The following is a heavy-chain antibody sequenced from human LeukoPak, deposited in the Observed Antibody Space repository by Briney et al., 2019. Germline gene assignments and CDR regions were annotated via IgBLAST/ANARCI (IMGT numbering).Heavy chain of an antibody. CDR3: ARRNTMVRGVIRNSHFDY. Sequence: PPETLSLTCAVYGGSFSGYYWSWIRQPPGKGLEWIGEINHSGSTNYNPSLKSRVTISVDTSKNQFSLKLSSVTAADTAVYYCARRNTMVRGVIRNSHFDYWGQGTLVTVSS. CDR1: GGSFSGYY. J-gene: IGHJ4*02. V-gene: IGHV4-34*01. D-gene: IGHD3-10*01. CDR2: INHSGST.